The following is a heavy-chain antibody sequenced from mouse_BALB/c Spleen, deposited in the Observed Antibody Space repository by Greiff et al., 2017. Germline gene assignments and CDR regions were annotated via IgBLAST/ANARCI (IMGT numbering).Heavy chain of an antibody. Sequence: VHLVESGAELVRPGASVTLSCKASGYTFTDYEMHWVKQTPVHGLEWIGAIDPETGGTAYNQKFKGKATLTADKSSSTAYMELRSLTSEDSAVYYCTRPVGHYYAMDYWGQGTSVTVSS. CDR2: IDPETGGT. J-gene: IGHJ4*01. CDR3: TRPVGHYYAMDY. V-gene: IGHV1-15*01. D-gene: IGHD1-1*01. CDR1: GYTFTDYE.